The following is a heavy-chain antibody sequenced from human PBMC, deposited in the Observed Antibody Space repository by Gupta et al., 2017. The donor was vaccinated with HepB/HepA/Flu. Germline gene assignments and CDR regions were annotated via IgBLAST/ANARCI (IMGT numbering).Heavy chain of an antibody. CDR2: IDPNSGDT. D-gene: IGHD3/OR15-3a*01. V-gene: IGHV1-2*02. Sequence: QEQLVQSGAEVKKPGASVRVAGTAFGYTFTRYYIHWVRQAPGQGLEWMGWIDPNSGDTFDAQSFRGRITMTRDTYINTAYMELSWLRSDDTALYYCAREFDFWTPGDAFDIWGQGTMVAVSS. CDR3: AREFDFWTPGDAFDI. CDR1: GYTFTRYY. J-gene: IGHJ3*02.